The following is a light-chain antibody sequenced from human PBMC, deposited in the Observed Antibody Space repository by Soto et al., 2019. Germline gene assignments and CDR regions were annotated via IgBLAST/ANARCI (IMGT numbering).Light chain of an antibody. CDR2: GAS. CDR3: QQYNNWPYT. CDR1: QSVSSN. Sequence: EIVMTQSPATLSVSPGERATLSCRASQSVSSNLAWYQQKPGQAPRLLIYGASTRATGIPARFSGSASGTEFTPTISSLQSEDFAVYYCQQYNNWPYTFGQGTKLEIK. V-gene: IGKV3-15*01. J-gene: IGKJ2*01.